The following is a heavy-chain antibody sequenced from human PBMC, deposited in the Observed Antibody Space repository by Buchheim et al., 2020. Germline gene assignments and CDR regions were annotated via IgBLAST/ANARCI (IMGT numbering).Heavy chain of an antibody. J-gene: IGHJ6*02. D-gene: IGHD3-22*01. Sequence: QVQLVESGGGVVQPGRSLRLSCAASGFMFSSYPMHWVRQAPGTGLEWVAVISYDGSNKYYADSVKGRFTVSRENSKNTLYLQMDSLRPEDTAVYYCAREAQREEYWFIGPYYYGMDVWGQGTT. CDR1: GFMFSSYP. CDR3: AREAQREEYWFIGPYYYGMDV. V-gene: IGHV3-30-3*01. CDR2: ISYDGSNK.